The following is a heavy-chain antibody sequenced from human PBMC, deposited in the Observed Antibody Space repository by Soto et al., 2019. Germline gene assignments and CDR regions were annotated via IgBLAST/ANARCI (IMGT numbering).Heavy chain of an antibody. CDR3: AREAAGFDL. CDR2: MYYGGTT. CDR1: GFTVSSDH. Sequence: EMQLVETGGGLIQPGGSLRLSCAASGFTVSSDHMSWVRQAPGKGLEWISVMYYGGTTYYADSVQGRFTISRDSSTNTPYLQMTDLRADDTAVYYCAREAAGFDLWGQGTMVTVSS. J-gene: IGHJ3*01. V-gene: IGHV3-53*02. D-gene: IGHD6-13*01.